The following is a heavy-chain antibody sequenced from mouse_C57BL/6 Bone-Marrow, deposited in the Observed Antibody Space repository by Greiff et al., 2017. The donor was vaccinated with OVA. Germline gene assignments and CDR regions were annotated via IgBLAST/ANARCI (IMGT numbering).Heavy chain of an antibody. V-gene: IGHV1-53*01. Sequence: QVQLQQPGPELVKPGASVKLSCKASGYTFTSYWMHWVKQRPGQGLEWIGNINPSNGGTNYNEKFKSKATLTVDKSSSTAYMQLSSLTSEDSAVYYCARGNGNYDYAMDYWGQGTSVTVSS. CDR3: ARGNGNYDYAMDY. CDR2: INPSNGGT. D-gene: IGHD2-1*01. J-gene: IGHJ4*01. CDR1: GYTFTSYW.